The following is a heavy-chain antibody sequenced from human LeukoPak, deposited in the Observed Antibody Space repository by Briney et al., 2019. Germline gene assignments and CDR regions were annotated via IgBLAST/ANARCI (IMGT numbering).Heavy chain of an antibody. CDR3: ARAERRINLARGVFGSHFDS. CDR1: GGSFSRPF. J-gene: IGHJ5*01. V-gene: IGHV4-34*01. CDR2: IDHSGRT. Sequence: SETLSLTCAVSGGSFSRPFWSWIRQTPGKGLEWIGEIDHSGRTAYNPSLEGRVTMSVDTSKNQFSLRLTSVTAADTAVYFCARAERRINLARGVFGSHFDSWGQGTLVSVSS. D-gene: IGHD3-10*01.